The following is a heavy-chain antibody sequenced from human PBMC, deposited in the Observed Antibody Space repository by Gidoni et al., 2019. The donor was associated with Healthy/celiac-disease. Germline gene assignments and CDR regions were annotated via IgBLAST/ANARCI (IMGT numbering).Heavy chain of an antibody. V-gene: IGHV3-33*01. CDR2: IWYDGSNK. CDR1: GFTFSSYG. CDR3: ARMGASDAFDI. J-gene: IGHJ3*02. D-gene: IGHD1-26*01. Sequence: QVQLVGSGVGVVQPGRSLRLSCAASGFTFSSYGMPWVRQAPGKGLEWVAVIWYDGSNKYYADSVKGRFTISRDNSKNTLYLQMNSLRAEDTAVYYCARMGASDAFDIWGQGTMVTVSS.